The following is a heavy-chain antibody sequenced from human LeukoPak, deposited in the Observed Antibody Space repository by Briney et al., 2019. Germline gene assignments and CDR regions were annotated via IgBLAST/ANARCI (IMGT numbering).Heavy chain of an antibody. CDR3: VRTPPNWGFDY. CDR2: MSPNSGDT. Sequence: ASVTVSCTASGYTFTSHDINWVRQATGQGLEWMGCMSPNSGDTGYAQKFQGRGTMTSDSSIRTAYMELSSLRSEDTAIYYCVRTPPNWGFDYWGQGTLVTVSS. V-gene: IGHV1-8*01. D-gene: IGHD7-27*01. CDR1: GYTFTSHD. J-gene: IGHJ4*02.